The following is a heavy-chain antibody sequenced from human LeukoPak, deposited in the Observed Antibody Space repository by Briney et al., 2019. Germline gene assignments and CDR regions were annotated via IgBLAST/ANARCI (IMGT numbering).Heavy chain of an antibody. CDR3: ARAPYYYDSSGYPDY. CDR2: INPNSGGT. V-gene: IGHV1-2*02. Sequence: ASVKVSCKASGYTFTGYYIHWVRQAPGQGLEWMGWINPNSGGTNYAQKFQGRVTMTRDTSISTAYMELSRLRSDDTAVYYCARAPYYYDSSGYPDYWGQGTLVTVSS. CDR1: GYTFTGYY. D-gene: IGHD3-22*01. J-gene: IGHJ4*02.